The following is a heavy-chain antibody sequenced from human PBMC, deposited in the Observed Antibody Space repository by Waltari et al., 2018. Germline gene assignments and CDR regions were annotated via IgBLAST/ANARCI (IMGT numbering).Heavy chain of an antibody. CDR1: GGSFSGYY. J-gene: IGHJ4*02. CDR2: INHSGST. CDR3: ARLSWSFDY. D-gene: IGHD6-13*01. V-gene: IGHV4-34*01. Sequence: TLSLTCAVYGGSFSGYYWSWIRQPPGKGLEWIGEINHSGSTNYNPSLKSRVTISVDTSKNQFSLKLSSVTAADTAVYYCARLSWSFDYWGQGTLVTVSS.